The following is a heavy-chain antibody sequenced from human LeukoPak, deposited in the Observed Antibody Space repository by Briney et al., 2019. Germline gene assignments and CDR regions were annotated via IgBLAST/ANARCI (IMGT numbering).Heavy chain of an antibody. CDR3: AKGDWSGYGFDALDI. J-gene: IGHJ3*02. CDR1: GFTFSSYG. V-gene: IGHV3-30*18. CDR2: ISYDGSNK. Sequence: PGGSLRLSCAASGFTFSSYGMHWVRQAPGKGLEWVAVISYDGSNKYYADSVKGRFTISRDNSKNTLYLQMNSLRAEDTAVYYCAKGDWSGYGFDALDIWGQGTMVTVSS. D-gene: IGHD5-12*01.